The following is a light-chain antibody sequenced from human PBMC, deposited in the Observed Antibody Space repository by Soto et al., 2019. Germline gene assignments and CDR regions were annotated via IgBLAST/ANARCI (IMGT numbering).Light chain of an antibody. CDR3: CSYAGSYTLYV. CDR1: SSDVGGYNY. J-gene: IGLJ1*01. Sequence: SALTRPRSVSGSPGQSVTISCTGTSSDVGGYNYVSWYQQHPGKAPKLMIYDVSKRPSGVPDRFSGSKSGNTASLTISGLQAEDEADYFCCSYAGSYTLYVFGAGTKVTVL. V-gene: IGLV2-11*01. CDR2: DVS.